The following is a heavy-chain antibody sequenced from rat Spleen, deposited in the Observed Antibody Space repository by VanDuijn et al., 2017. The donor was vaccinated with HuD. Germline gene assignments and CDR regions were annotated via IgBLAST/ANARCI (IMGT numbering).Heavy chain of an antibody. D-gene: IGHD1-1*01. CDR1: GFTFNNYW. J-gene: IGHJ2*01. Sequence: EVQLVESGGGLVQPGRSLKLSCVASGFTFNNYWMTWLRQAPGKGLEWVASITHTGCSTYYPDSVKGRFTISRYNAKRPLYLQMNRLMSEDTATYYCTRDRGVVTGYFDYWGQGVMVTVSS. V-gene: IGHV5-31*01. CDR3: TRDRGVVTGYFDY. CDR2: ITHTGCST.